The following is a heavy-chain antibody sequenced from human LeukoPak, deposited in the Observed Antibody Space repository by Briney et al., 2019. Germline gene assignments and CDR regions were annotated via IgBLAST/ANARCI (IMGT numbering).Heavy chain of an antibody. CDR1: GGPFSGYY. J-gene: IGHJ4*02. V-gene: IGHV4-34*01. D-gene: IGHD6-13*01. CDR2: INHRGST. Sequence: SETLSLTCAVYGGPFSGYYWSWIRQPPGKGLEWIGEINHRGSTNYNPSLKSRVTISVDTSKNQFSLKLSSVTAADTAVYYCARGIAAAALAPFDYWGQGTLVTVSS. CDR3: ARGIAAAALAPFDY.